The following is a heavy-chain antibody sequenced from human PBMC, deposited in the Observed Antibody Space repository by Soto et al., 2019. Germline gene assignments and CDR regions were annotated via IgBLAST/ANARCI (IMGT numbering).Heavy chain of an antibody. CDR3: ARVGDYYDSSGYYPVDY. J-gene: IGHJ4*02. D-gene: IGHD3-22*01. CDR1: GGSISSGDYY. V-gene: IGHV4-30-4*01. Sequence: PSETLSLTCTVSGGSISSGDYYWSWIRQPPGKGLEWIGYIYYSGSTYYNPSLKSRVTISVDTSKNQFSLKLSSVTAADTAVYYCARVGDYYDSSGYYPVDYWGQGTLVTVSS. CDR2: IYYSGST.